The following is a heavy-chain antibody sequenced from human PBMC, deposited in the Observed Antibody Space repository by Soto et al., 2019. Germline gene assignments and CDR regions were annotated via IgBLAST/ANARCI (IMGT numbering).Heavy chain of an antibody. CDR2: IYFCGRA. Sequence: TLSRICTVSGGSISSGDYYWSWIRQHAGKVLELIGYIYFCGRAYYNPTLQSRVTISVDTSKNQFYLQLSSVNSEDTAVYYCAKANSFYYDGMDVWGQGTTVTV. CDR1: GGSISSGDYY. V-gene: IGHV4-31*03. J-gene: IGHJ6*02. CDR3: AKANSFYYDGMDV. D-gene: IGHD4-4*01.